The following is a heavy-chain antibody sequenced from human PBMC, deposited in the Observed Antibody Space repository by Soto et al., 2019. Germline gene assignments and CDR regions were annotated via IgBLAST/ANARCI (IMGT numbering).Heavy chain of an antibody. J-gene: IGHJ6*02. CDR2: ISWDGGRI. V-gene: IGHV3-9*01. CDR1: GFNFADYA. CDR3: AKVVLQATLSRYYFYGNEH. Sequence: PGGSLRLSCVASGFNFADYAMHWVRQAPGEGPEWVSGISWDGGRIGYADSVKGRFTISRDNAKKSLFLQMNSLRPEDSALYYCAKVVLQATLSRYYFYGNEHWFQGSRSTDPS. D-gene: IGHD1-26*01.